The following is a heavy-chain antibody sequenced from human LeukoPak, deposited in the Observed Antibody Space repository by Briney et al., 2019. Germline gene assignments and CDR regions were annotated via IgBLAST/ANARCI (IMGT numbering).Heavy chain of an antibody. J-gene: IGHJ4*02. CDR3: ARRPRYYGSGSYYSIASSRGSNFDY. Sequence: SETLSLTCAVYGGSFSGYYWSWIRQPPGKVLEWIGEINHSGSTNYNPSLKSRVTISVDTSKNKSSLKLSSVTAADTAVYYCARRPRYYGSGSYYSIASSRGSNFDYWGQGTLVTVSS. V-gene: IGHV4-34*01. CDR1: GGSFSGYY. D-gene: IGHD3-10*01. CDR2: INHSGST.